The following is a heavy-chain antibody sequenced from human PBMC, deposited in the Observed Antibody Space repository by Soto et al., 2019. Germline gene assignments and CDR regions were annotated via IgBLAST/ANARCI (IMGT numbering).Heavy chain of an antibody. V-gene: IGHV3-30*03. CDR3: ARSRIGGPIVRGYHYAMDV. CDR1: GFTFNIYA. Sequence: GGSLRLSCAASGFTFNIYAMHWVRQAPGKGLEWMAVTLYDGSHEHYADSVKRRFTFSRDNSKSTMSLQMSGLRGDVTAVYFCARSRIGGPIVRGYHYAMDVWGRGTTVTVSS. CDR2: TLYDGSHE. D-gene: IGHD3-16*02. J-gene: IGHJ6*02.